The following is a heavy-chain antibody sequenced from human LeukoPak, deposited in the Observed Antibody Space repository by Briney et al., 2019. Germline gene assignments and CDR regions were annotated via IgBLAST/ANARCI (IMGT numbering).Heavy chain of an antibody. V-gene: IGHV4-59*08. D-gene: IGHD1-26*01. CDR2: IYYSGST. J-gene: IGHJ4*02. Sequence: PSETLSLTCTVSGGSISSYYWSWIRQPPGKGLEWIGYIYYSGSTNYNPSLKSRVTISVDTSKNRFSLKLSSVTAADTAVYYCATSQGRELLFDYWGQGTLVTVSS. CDR1: GGSISSYY. CDR3: ATSQGRELLFDY.